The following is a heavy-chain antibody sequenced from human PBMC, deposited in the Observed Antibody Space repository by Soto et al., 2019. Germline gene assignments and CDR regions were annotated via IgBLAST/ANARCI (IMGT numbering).Heavy chain of an antibody. CDR1: GFTFRGSA. V-gene: IGHV3-73*01. CDR3: TRGYGDYVRDY. D-gene: IGHD4-17*01. J-gene: IGHJ4*02. Sequence: EVQLVESGGGLVQPGVSLKLSCAVSGFTFRGSAMHWVRQASGKGLEWVGRIRSKANNYATAYAASVKGRFTISRDDSKNTAYLQMNSLKSEDTAVYYCTRGYGDYVRDYWGQGTLVTVSS. CDR2: IRSKANNYAT.